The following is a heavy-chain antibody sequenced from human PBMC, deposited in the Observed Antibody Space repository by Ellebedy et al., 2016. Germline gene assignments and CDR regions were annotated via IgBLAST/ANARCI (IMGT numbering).Heavy chain of an antibody. J-gene: IGHJ4*02. CDR1: GFIFSSYD. CDR3: AKHRGTSGPDDY. D-gene: IGHD3-16*01. V-gene: IGHV3-23*01. Sequence: GESLKISCAASGFIFSSYDMSWVRQAPGKGLEWVSLISASGTQTYYTDSVKGRFTISRDNSKNTLFLQMNSLRVEDTALYYCAKHRGTSGPDDYWGQGTLVTVSS. CDR2: ISASGTQT.